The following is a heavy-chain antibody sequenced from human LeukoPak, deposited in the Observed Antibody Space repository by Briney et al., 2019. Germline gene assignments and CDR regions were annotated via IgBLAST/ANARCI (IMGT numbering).Heavy chain of an antibody. CDR1: GYTFTSYG. CDR2: IGTNNGNT. Sequence: PEASVKVSCKASGYTFTSYGISWVRQAPGQGLEWMGWIGTNNGNTNYAQKLQGRVTMTTDTSTSTAYMELRSLRSDDTAVYYCAREIYCSSTSCYMGGDWFDPWGQGTLVTVSS. V-gene: IGHV1-18*01. CDR3: AREIYCSSTSCYMGGDWFDP. J-gene: IGHJ5*02. D-gene: IGHD2-2*02.